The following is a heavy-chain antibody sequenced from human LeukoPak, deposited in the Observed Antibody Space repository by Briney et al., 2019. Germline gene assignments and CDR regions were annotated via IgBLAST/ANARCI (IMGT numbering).Heavy chain of an antibody. CDR1: GYTFTSYY. D-gene: IGHD1-26*01. CDR2: INPSGGST. J-gene: IGHJ4*02. V-gene: IGHV1-46*01. Sequence: ASVKVSCKASGYTFTSYYMHWVRQAPGQGLEWMGIINPSGGSTSYAQKFQGRVTMTRDMSTSTVYMELSSLRSEDTAVYYCARALRELLIPPSLDYWGQGTLVTVSS. CDR3: ARALRELLIPPSLDY.